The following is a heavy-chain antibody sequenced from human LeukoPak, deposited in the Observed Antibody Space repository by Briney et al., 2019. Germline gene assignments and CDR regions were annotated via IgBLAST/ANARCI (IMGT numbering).Heavy chain of an antibody. Sequence: SETLSLTCAVYGGSFSGHYWSWIRQPPGKGLEWIGEINHSGSTNYNPSLKSRVTISVDTSKNQFSLKLSSVTAADTAVYYCARNKYYYGSGNYGVPNWFDPWGQGTLVTVSS. CDR2: INHSGST. CDR3: ARNKYYYGSGNYGVPNWFDP. V-gene: IGHV4-34*01. CDR1: GGSFSGHY. J-gene: IGHJ5*02. D-gene: IGHD3-10*01.